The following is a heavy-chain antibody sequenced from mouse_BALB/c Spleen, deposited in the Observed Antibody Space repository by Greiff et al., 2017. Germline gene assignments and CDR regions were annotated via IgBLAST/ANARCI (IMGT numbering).Heavy chain of an antibody. CDR1: GYTFSSYW. Sequence: QVQLQQSGAELMKPGASVKISCKATGYTFSSYWIEWVKQRPGHGLEWIGEILPGSGSTNYNEKFKGKATFTADTSSNTAYMQLSSLTSEDSAVYYCARGIFLYYYGSSFYAMDYWGQGTSVTVSS. D-gene: IGHD1-1*01. V-gene: IGHV1-9*01. CDR2: ILPGSGST. CDR3: ARGIFLYYYGSSFYAMDY. J-gene: IGHJ4*01.